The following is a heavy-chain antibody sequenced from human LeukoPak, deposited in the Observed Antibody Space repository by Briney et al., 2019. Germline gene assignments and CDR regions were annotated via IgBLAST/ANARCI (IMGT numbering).Heavy chain of an antibody. Sequence: GGSLRLSCAASGFTFNRNAISWVRQAPGKGLEWVSTIGGSGDKTFYAGSVKGRFTISRDNSKNMVHLQMNSLTGEDTALYYCVRRGDASSGWGDHDFWGQGALVTVSS. D-gene: IGHD6-19*01. CDR2: IGGSGDKT. J-gene: IGHJ4*02. CDR1: GFTFNRNA. CDR3: VRRGDASSGWGDHDF. V-gene: IGHV3-23*01.